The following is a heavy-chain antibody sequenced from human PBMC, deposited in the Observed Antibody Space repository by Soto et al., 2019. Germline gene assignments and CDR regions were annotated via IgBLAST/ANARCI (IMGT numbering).Heavy chain of an antibody. J-gene: IGHJ5*02. CDR2: INPNSGGT. D-gene: IGHD6-13*01. V-gene: IGHV1-2*04. Sequence: ASVKVSCKASGYTCTVYYMHCVLQSPVQWREWMGWINPNSGGTNYAQKFQGWVTMTRDTSISTAYMELSRLRSDDTAVYYCARSQAAAGISPPFWFHPWGQGTLVTVSS. CDR1: GYTCTVYY. CDR3: ARSQAAAGISPPFWFHP.